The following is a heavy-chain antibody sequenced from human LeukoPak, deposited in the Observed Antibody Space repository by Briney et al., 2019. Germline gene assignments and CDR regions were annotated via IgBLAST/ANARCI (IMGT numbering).Heavy chain of an antibody. CDR3: ARVQSLYYYYYYMDV. V-gene: IGHV4-38-2*02. Sequence: SEPLSLTCTVSGYSISSGYYWGWIRQPPGKGLEWIGSIYHSGSTYYNPSLKSRVTISVDTSKNQFSLKLSSVTAADTAVYYCARVQSLYYYYYYMDVWGKGTTVTVSS. CDR1: GYSISSGYY. J-gene: IGHJ6*03. D-gene: IGHD2-21*02. CDR2: IYHSGST.